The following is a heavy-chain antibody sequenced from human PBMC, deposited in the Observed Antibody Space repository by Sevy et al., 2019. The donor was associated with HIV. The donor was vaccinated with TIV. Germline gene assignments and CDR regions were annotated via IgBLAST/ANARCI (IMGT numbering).Heavy chain of an antibody. Sequence: ASVKVSCKASGYTFTGYSMHWVRQAPGQGLEWMGWMNPNSGGTNYALKFEGRVTMTRDTSISTAYMELSRLRFEDTAVYYCARFWNSDYYDSSGPNWFDSWGHGTLVTVSS. CDR2: MNPNSGGT. CDR1: GYTFTGYS. J-gene: IGHJ5*01. D-gene: IGHD3-22*01. CDR3: ARFWNSDYYDSSGPNWFDS. V-gene: IGHV1-2*02.